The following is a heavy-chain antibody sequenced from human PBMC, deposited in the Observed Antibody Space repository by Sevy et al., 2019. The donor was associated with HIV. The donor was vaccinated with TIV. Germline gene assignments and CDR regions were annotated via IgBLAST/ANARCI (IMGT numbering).Heavy chain of an antibody. CDR2: FDPQDGET. V-gene: IGHV1-24*01. J-gene: IGHJ5*02. CDR3: ATVGLRYYSGASSYQGDWFDP. Sequence: ASVKVSCKVSGYTLTKLSIHLVRQAPGKGLEWMGDFDPQDGETIYAERFQGRLTMTVDTSTDTAYIELSSLTSEDTAVYYCATVGLRYYSGASSYQGDWFDPWGQRTLVTVSS. CDR1: GYTLTKLS. D-gene: IGHD2-15*01.